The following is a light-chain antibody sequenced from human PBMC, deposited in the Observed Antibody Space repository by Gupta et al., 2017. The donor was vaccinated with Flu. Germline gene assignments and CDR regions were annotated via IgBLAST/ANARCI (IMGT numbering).Light chain of an antibody. CDR2: KAS. J-gene: IGKJ2*01. Sequence: STLSASVGDRVTITCRASQSISSWLAWYQQKPGKAPKLLIYKASSLESGVPSRFSGSGAETEFTLTISSLQPDDFATYYCQQYSSYSRYTFGQGTKLEIK. CDR1: QSISSW. V-gene: IGKV1-5*03. CDR3: QQYSSYSRYT.